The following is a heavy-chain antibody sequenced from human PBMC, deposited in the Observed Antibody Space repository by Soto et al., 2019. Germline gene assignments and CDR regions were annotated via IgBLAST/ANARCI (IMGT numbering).Heavy chain of an antibody. V-gene: IGHV4-39*01. CDR3: ARQGTSGYYPVAFDS. Sequence: PSETLSLTCTVSGGSISSSNYYWGWIRQPPGKGLEWIGTIYYSGSTYYNSPLKSRVTISVDTSKNHFSLKLSSVTAADTAVYFCARQGTSGYYPVAFDSWGQGTLVTVS. J-gene: IGHJ4*02. CDR1: GGSISSSNYY. CDR2: IYYSGST. D-gene: IGHD3-22*01.